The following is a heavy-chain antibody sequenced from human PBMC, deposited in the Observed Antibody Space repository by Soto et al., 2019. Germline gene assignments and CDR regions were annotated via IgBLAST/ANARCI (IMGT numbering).Heavy chain of an antibody. CDR1: GGSISSSSYY. D-gene: IGHD2-15*01. CDR2: IFYSGST. J-gene: IGHJ6*02. Sequence: SSETLSLTCTVSGGSISSSSYYWGLIRQPPGKGLEWIGSIFYSGSTYYNPSLKSRVTISVDTSKNQFSLKLSSVTAADTAVYYCARHLTYCSAGSCYSDFPYYGMDVWGQGTTVTVSS. CDR3: ARHLTYCSAGSCYSDFPYYGMDV. V-gene: IGHV4-39*01.